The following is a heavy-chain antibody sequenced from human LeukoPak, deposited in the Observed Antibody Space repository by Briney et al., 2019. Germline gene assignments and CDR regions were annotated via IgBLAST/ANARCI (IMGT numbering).Heavy chain of an antibody. CDR1: GYTFTSYY. CDR2: INPSGGGT. J-gene: IGHJ4*02. V-gene: IGHV1-46*01. Sequence: GASVKVSCKATGYTFTSYYMHWVRQAPGQGLEWMGVINPSGGGTSYAQQFQGRVTITADESTSTAYMELSSLRSEDTAVYYCARDGRLGRFDYWGQGTLVTVSS. D-gene: IGHD6-19*01. CDR3: ARDGRLGRFDY.